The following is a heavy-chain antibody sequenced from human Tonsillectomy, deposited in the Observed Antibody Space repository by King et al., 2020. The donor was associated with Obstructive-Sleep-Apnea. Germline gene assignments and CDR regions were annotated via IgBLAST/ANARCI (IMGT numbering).Heavy chain of an antibody. CDR1: GFTFNDYA. CDR3: AKDLSSGWYRGADY. Sequence: VQLVESGGGLVQPGRSLRLSCAASGFTFNDYAMHWVRQAPGKGLEWVSGINWNSGSIGYADSVKGRFTISRDNAKNSLYLQMNSLRAEDTALYYCAKDLSSGWYRGADYWGQGTLVTVSS. J-gene: IGHJ4*02. D-gene: IGHD6-19*01. CDR2: INWNSGSI. V-gene: IGHV3-9*01.